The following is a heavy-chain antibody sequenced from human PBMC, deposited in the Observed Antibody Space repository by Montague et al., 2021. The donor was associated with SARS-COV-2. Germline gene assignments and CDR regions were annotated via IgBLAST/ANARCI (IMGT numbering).Heavy chain of an antibody. D-gene: IGHD3-10*01. CDR3: ARAPYYGPGKPYQFDY. V-gene: IGHV4-38-2*02. J-gene: IGHJ4*02. CDR2: SYHSGTT. CDR1: GYSINSNYY. Sequence: ETLSLTCTVSGYSINSNYYLGWIRHPPGKGLEWFGCSYHSGTTHYHPSLKNRVTISLDTSNNHFSLKVTSVTAADTAVYYCARAPYYGPGKPYQFDYWGRGTLVTVSS.